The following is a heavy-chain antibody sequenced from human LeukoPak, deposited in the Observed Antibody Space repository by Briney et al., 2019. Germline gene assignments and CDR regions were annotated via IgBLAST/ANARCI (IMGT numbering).Heavy chain of an antibody. D-gene: IGHD2-8*02. Sequence: GGSLRLSCAASGFTFSSYGMHWVRQAPGKGLEWVAFIRYDGSNKYYADSVKGRFTISRDNSKNTLYLQMNSLRVEDTAIYYCATYRQVLLPFESWGQGTLVTVSS. CDR3: ATYRQVLLPFES. CDR1: GFTFSSYG. CDR2: IRYDGSNK. J-gene: IGHJ4*02. V-gene: IGHV3-30*02.